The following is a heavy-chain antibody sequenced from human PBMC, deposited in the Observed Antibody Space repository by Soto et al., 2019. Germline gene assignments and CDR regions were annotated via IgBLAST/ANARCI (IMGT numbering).Heavy chain of an antibody. D-gene: IGHD2-15*01. CDR1: GFTFSFYD. J-gene: IGHJ5*02. CDR2: IGTAGDT. CDR3: AREICGSGSCVGNWFDP. V-gene: IGHV3-13*01. Sequence: EVQLVESGGGLVQPGGSLRLSCAASGFTFSFYDMHWVRQATGKGLEWVSAIGTAGDTYYVGSVKGRFTISRENAKNSLYLQMSSLRAEDTAMYYCAREICGSGSCVGNWFDPWGQGTLVTVSS.